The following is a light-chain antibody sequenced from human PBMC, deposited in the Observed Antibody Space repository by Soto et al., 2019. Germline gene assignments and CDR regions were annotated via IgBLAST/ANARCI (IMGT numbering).Light chain of an antibody. CDR2: DAS. V-gene: IGKV3-11*01. J-gene: IGKJ4*01. CDR3: QQRSNWPSLT. Sequence: EIVLIQSPATLSLSPGERATLSCRASKSVGSSLAWYQHKPGQAPRLLISDASNRATGIPARFSGSGSETDFTLTISSLEPEDSAVYYCQQRSNWPSLTFGGGTKVEIK. CDR1: KSVGSS.